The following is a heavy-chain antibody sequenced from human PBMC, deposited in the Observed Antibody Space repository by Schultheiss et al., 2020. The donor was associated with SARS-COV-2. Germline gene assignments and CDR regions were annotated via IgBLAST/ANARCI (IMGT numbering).Heavy chain of an antibody. V-gene: IGHV4-38-2*02. Sequence: GSLRLSCTVSGYSISSGYYWGWIRQPPGKGLEWIGSIYYSGSTNYNPSLKSRVTMSVDTSKNQFSLKLSSVTAADTAVYYCARGLTSQEYSSSSYYYYGMDVWGQGTTVTVSS. D-gene: IGHD6-6*01. CDR1: GYSISSGYY. J-gene: IGHJ6*02. CDR3: ARGLTSQEYSSSSYYYYGMDV. CDR2: IYYSGST.